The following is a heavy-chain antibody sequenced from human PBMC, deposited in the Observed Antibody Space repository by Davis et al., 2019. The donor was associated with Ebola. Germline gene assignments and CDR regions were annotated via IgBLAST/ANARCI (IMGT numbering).Heavy chain of an antibody. J-gene: IGHJ5*02. V-gene: IGHV1-46*01. Sequence: AASVKVSCKAPEDIFTSDYIHWVRQAPGQGLEWMGIYNPSGDTKSYAQKFQGRVTMTRDMSTSTVYMELSSLRSEDTAVYYCARVWGDYSNYVRGWFDPWGQGTLVTVSS. CDR3: ARVWGDYSNYVRGWFDP. CDR2: YNPSGDTK. D-gene: IGHD4-11*01. CDR1: EDIFTSDY.